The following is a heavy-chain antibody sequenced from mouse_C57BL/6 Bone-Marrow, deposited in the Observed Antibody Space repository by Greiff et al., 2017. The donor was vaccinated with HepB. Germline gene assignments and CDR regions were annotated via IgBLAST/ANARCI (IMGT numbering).Heavy chain of an antibody. D-gene: IGHD6-1*01. V-gene: IGHV1-81*01. Sequence: QVQLKQSGAELARPGASVKLSCKASGYTFTSYGISWVKQRTGQGLEWIGEIYPRSGNTYYNEKFKGKDTLTADKSSSTAYMELRSLTSEDSAVFVCARPSLLRYFDVWGTGTTVTVSS. CDR2: IYPRSGNT. CDR1: GYTFTSYG. CDR3: ARPSLLRYFDV. J-gene: IGHJ1*03.